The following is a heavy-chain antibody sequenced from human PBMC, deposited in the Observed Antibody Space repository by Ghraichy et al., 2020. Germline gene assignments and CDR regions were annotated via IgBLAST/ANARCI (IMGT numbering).Heavy chain of an antibody. CDR1: GGSFSGYY. V-gene: IGHV4-34*01. CDR2: INHSGST. D-gene: IGHD2-15*01. CDR3: ARGSDCSGGSCYSDTNWFDP. Sequence: SETLSLTCAVYGGSFSGYYWSWIRQPPGKGLEWIGEINHSGSTNYNPSLKSRVTISVDTSKNQFSLKLSSVTAADTAVYYCARGSDCSGGSCYSDTNWFDPWGQGTLVTVSS. J-gene: IGHJ5*02.